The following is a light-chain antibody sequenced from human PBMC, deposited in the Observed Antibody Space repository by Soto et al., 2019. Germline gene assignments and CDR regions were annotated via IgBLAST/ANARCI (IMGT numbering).Light chain of an antibody. V-gene: IGLV1-40*01. CDR1: SSNIGAGYD. CDR2: GNS. CDR3: QSYDRSLRASVV. J-gene: IGLJ2*01. Sequence: QSVLTQPPSVSGAPGQRVTISCTGSSSNIGAGYDVHWYQQLPGTAPKLLIYGNSNRPSGVPDRFSGSKSGTSASLAITGLQAEDQAHYYCQSYDRSLRASVVFGGGPKLTVL.